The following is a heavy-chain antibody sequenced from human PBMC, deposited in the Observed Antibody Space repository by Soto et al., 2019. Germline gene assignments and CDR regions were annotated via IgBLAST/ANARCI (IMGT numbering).Heavy chain of an antibody. CDR1: GFTFSSYA. CDR2: ISGSGGST. V-gene: IGHV3-23*01. Sequence: GGSLRLSCAASGFTFSSYAMSWVRQAPGKGLEWVSAISGSGGSTYYADSVKGRFTISRDNSKNTLYLQMNSLRAEDTAVYYCAKDKAPAIVLSPPHFDYWGQGTLVTVSS. D-gene: IGHD1-26*01. CDR3: AKDKAPAIVLSPPHFDY. J-gene: IGHJ4*02.